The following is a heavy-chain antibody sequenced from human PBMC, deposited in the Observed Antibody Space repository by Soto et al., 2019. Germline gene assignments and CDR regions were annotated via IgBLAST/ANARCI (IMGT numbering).Heavy chain of an antibody. Sequence: GESLKISCKGSGYSFTSYWISWVRQMPGKGLEWMGRIDPSDSYTNYSPSFQGHVTISADKSISTAYLQWSSLKASDTAMYYCAREGNLEYSSSSSGYYYYYYGMDVWGQGTRSPSP. CDR2: IDPSDSYT. D-gene: IGHD6-6*01. CDR3: AREGNLEYSSSSSGYYYYYYGMDV. V-gene: IGHV5-10-1*01. J-gene: IGHJ6*02. CDR1: GYSFTSYW.